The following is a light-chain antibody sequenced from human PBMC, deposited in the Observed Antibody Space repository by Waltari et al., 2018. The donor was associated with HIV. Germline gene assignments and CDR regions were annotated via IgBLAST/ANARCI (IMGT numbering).Light chain of an antibody. J-gene: IGKJ5*01. CDR2: GAS. V-gene: IGKV1D-12*01. Sequence: DIQMTQSPSSVSASIGDRVKIPFRASQDINNGIAWYQQKGGKAPNLLISGASTLRSGVPSRFSGSGSGTDFTLSSSSVQPEDFATYYCQQARGVPITFGQGTRVDI. CDR1: QDINNG. CDR3: QQARGVPIT.